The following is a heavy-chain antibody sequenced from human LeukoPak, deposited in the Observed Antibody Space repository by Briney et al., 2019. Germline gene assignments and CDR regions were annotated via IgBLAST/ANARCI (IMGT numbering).Heavy chain of an antibody. CDR2: INEDETYA. CDR1: GFPFSRYW. Sequence: GGSLRLSCGASGFPFSRYWMYWVRQAPGKGLVWVGLINEDETYATYADSVKGRFTISRDNAKNTLYLQMNSLGAEDTAVYYCARGHYGLDVWGQGTTVTVSS. V-gene: IGHV3-74*03. J-gene: IGHJ6*02. CDR3: ARGHYGLDV.